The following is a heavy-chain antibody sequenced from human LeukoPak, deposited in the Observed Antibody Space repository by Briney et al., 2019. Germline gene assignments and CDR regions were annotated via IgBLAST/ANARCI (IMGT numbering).Heavy chain of an antibody. CDR3: ARAPGSATLAY. J-gene: IGHJ4*02. D-gene: IGHD5-12*01. Sequence: PGGSLRLSCAASGFIFDDHGMHWVRQAPGKGLEWVSGISWSSGIIGYADSVKGRFTISRDNSKNTLYLQMNSLRAEDTAVYYCARAPGSATLAYWGQGTLVTVFS. V-gene: IGHV3-9*01. CDR1: GFIFDDHG. CDR2: ISWSSGII.